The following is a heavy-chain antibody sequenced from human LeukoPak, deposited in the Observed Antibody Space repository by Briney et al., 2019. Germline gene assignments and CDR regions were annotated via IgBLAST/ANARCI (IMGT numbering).Heavy chain of an antibody. Sequence: SETLSLTCAVYGGSFSGYYWSWIRQPPGKGLEWIGEINHSGSTNYSPSLKSRVTISVDTSKNQFSLKLSSVTAADTAVYYCARGRNYYGSGSYRWTWYYYFDYWGQGTLVTVSS. V-gene: IGHV4-34*01. D-gene: IGHD3-10*01. CDR3: ARGRNYYGSGSYRWTWYYYFDY. CDR2: INHSGST. J-gene: IGHJ4*02. CDR1: GGSFSGYY.